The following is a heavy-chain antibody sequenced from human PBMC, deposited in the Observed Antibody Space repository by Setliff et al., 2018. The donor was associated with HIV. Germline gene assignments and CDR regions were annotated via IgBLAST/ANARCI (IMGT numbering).Heavy chain of an antibody. CDR2: MNPNSGNS. Sequence: ASVKVSCKASGYTFTNYDINWVRQAPGRGLEWMGWMNPNSGNSGYAQKFTGRVTMTRSTSFSTAYMELSNLTSEDTAIYYCARKHKVSLGRGIVVLWGFDPWGQGTLVTVSS. CDR3: ARKHKVSLGRGIVVLWGFDP. J-gene: IGHJ5*02. D-gene: IGHD3-10*01. CDR1: GYTFTNYD. V-gene: IGHV1-8*01.